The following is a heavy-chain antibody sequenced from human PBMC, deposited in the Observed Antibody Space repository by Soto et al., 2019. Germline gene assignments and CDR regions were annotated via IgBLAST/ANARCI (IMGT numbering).Heavy chain of an antibody. J-gene: IGHJ4*02. D-gene: IGHD2-8*01. CDR3: AAGALGLLYPQEFDY. V-gene: IGHV1-3*01. CDR1: GYTFTSYA. Sequence: QVQLVQSGAEVKKPGASVKVSCKASGYTFTSYAMHWVRQAPGQRLEWMGWINAGNGNTKYSQKFQGRVTITRDTYASTAYMELSRLRSEDTAVYYCAAGALGLLYPQEFDYWGQGTLVTVSS. CDR2: INAGNGNT.